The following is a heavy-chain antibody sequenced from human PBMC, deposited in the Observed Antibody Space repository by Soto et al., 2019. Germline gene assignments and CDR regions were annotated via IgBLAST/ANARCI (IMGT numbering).Heavy chain of an antibody. Sequence: SCAASGFSFGFYRMNWVRQAPGKGLEWVSSISSSSSYIYHADSVKGRFTVSRENAENSLFLQMNSLRAEDTGVYYCAKAADRSDYSRPAFDIWGQGTLVTVSS. CDR3: AKAADRSDYSRPAFDI. CDR2: ISSSSSYI. V-gene: IGHV3-21*01. D-gene: IGHD3-22*01. CDR1: GFSFGFYR. J-gene: IGHJ3*02.